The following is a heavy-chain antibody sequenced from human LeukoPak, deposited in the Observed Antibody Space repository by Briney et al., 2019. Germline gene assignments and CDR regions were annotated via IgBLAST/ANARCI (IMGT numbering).Heavy chain of an antibody. D-gene: IGHD1-26*01. CDR2: INPSGGST. J-gene: IGHJ4*02. V-gene: IGHV1-46*01. CDR1: GYTFTSYY. Sequence: ASVKVSCKASGYTFTSYYTHWVRQAPGQGLEWMGIINPSGGSTSYAQKFQGRVTMTRDTSTSTVYMELSSLRSEDTAVYYCARVSGSYYPIDYWGQGTLVTVSS. CDR3: ARVSGSYYPIDY.